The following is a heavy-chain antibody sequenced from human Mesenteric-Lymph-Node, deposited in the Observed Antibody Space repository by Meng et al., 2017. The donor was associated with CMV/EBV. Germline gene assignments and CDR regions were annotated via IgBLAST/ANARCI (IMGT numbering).Heavy chain of an antibody. V-gene: IGHV4-31*03. CDR1: GGSISSGCYY. CDR2: IYYSGST. CDR3: ARGGDWVDY. J-gene: IGHJ4*02. D-gene: IGHD2-21*01. Sequence: LTCPVSGGSISSGCYYWSWIRLHPGKGLEWIGYIYYSGSTNYNPSLKSRLTMSVDTSKNQFSLKLSSVTAADTAVYYCARGGDWVDYWGQGTLVTVSS.